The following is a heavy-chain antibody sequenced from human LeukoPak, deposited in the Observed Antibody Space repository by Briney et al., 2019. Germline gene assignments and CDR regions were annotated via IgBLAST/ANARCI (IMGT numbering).Heavy chain of an antibody. D-gene: IGHD3-10*01. J-gene: IGHJ4*02. V-gene: IGHV1-2*02. CDR1: GYTFTGYY. CDR2: INPNSGGT. CDR3: ARDLGVRGVPAAFDY. Sequence: GASVKVSCKASGYTFTGYYMHWVRQAPGQGLEWMGWINPNSGGTNYAQKFQGRVTMTRDTSISTAYMELSRLRSDDTAVYYCARDLGVRGVPAAFDYWGQGTLVTVSS.